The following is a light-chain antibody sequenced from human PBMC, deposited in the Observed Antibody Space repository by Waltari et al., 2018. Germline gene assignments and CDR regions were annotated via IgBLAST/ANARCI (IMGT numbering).Light chain of an antibody. Sequence: SYELTQPPSVSVSPGQTASITCSGDKLGDKYACWYQQKQGQSPGWFLYQDTTRPSGLPERFSGSNSGNTATLTISGTQPMDEADYYCQAWDSSTGVFGGGTKLTVL. CDR2: QDT. CDR1: KLGDKY. CDR3: QAWDSSTGV. J-gene: IGLJ2*01. V-gene: IGLV3-1*01.